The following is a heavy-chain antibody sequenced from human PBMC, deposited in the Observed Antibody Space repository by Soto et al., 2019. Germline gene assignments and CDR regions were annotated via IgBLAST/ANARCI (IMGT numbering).Heavy chain of an antibody. V-gene: IGHV4-30-4*01. CDR2: IYYSGNT. CDR3: VRYCSTTKCPFDY. Sequence: SETLSLTCTVSGGSISSGGSYWGWIRQPPGKGLEWIGYIYYSGNTILNPSLRSRVTLSVDTSKNQFSLNLSSVTAADTAVYHCVRYCSTTKCPFDYWGQGTLVTVSS. CDR1: GGSISSGGSY. D-gene: IGHD2-2*01. J-gene: IGHJ4*02.